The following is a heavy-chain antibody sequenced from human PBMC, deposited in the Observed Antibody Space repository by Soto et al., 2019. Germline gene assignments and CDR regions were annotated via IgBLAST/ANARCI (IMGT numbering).Heavy chain of an antibody. D-gene: IGHD6-13*01. V-gene: IGHV3-23*01. CDR2: ISGSGGST. J-gene: IGHJ5*02. CDR1: GFTFSSYA. Sequence: EVQLLESGGGLVQPGGSLRLSCAASGFTFSSYAMSWVRQAPGKGLEWVSAISGSGGSTYYADSVKGRFTISRDNSKNTLYLQMNSLRAEDTAVYYCAKDMRYNSSWYDGWFDPWGQGTLVTVSS. CDR3: AKDMRYNSSWYDGWFDP.